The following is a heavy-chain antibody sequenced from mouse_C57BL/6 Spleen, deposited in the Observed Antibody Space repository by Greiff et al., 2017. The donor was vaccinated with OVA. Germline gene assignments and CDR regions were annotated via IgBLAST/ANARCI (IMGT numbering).Heavy chain of an antibody. Sequence: VQLVESGAELVRPGASVTLSCKASGYTFTDYEMHWVKQTPVHGLEWIGAIDPETGGTAYNQKFKGKAILTADKSSSTAYMELRSLTSEDSAVYYCTRSGYWFAYWGQGTLVTVSA. V-gene: IGHV1-15*01. J-gene: IGHJ3*01. CDR3: TRSGYWFAY. CDR2: IDPETGGT. CDR1: GYTFTDYE. D-gene: IGHD3-2*02.